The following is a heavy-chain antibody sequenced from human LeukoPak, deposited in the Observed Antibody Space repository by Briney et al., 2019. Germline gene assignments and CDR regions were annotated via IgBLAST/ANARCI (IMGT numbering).Heavy chain of an antibody. CDR3: ARSKVPYSSSWDFDY. Sequence: GGSLRLSCAASGFTFSSCAMHWVRQAPGKGLEYVSAISSNGGSTYYANSVKGRFTISRDNSKNTLYLQMGSLRAEDMAVYYCARSKVPYSSSWDFDYWGQGTLVTVSS. CDR1: GFTFSSCA. CDR2: ISSNGGST. J-gene: IGHJ4*02. D-gene: IGHD6-13*01. V-gene: IGHV3-64*01.